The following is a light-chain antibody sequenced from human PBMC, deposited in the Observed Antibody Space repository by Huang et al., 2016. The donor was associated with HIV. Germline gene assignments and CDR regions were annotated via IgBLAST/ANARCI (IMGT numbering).Light chain of an antibody. CDR1: RSVSTN. CDR3: HQYNNWLLS. V-gene: IGKV3-15*01. CDR2: GSS. J-gene: IGKJ4*01. Sequence: EIVMTQSPATLSVSPGQRVTLSCRANRSVSTNLAWYQQRQGQAPRLLIYGSSTRAPGSPSRFSGSGSGTDFSLTISSLQSEDFALYYCHQYNNWLLSFGGGTRV.